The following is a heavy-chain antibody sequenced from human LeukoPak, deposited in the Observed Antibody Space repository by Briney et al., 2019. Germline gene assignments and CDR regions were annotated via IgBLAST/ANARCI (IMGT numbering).Heavy chain of an antibody. J-gene: IGHJ3*02. V-gene: IGHV3-74*01. D-gene: IGHD1-26*01. CDR3: ARDVGSYYTIAAFDI. CDR2: INSDGSST. Sequence: GGSLRLSCAASGFTFSSYWMHWVRQPPGKGLVWVSRINSDGSSTSYADSVKGRFTISRDNAKNTLYPQMNSLRAEDTAVYYCARDVGSYYTIAAFDIWGQGTMVTVSS. CDR1: GFTFSSYW.